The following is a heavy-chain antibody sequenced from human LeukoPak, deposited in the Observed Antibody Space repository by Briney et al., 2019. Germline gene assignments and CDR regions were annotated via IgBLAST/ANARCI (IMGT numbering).Heavy chain of an antibody. V-gene: IGHV3-30*02. CDR2: IRYGGSNK. J-gene: IGHJ4*02. D-gene: IGHD2-8*01. CDR1: GFTFSSYG. CDR3: ARDGPNRSGDY. Sequence: GGSLRLSCAASGFTFSSYGMHWVRQAPGKGLEWVAFIRYGGSNKYYADSVKGRFTISRDNSKNTLYLQMNSLRAGDTAVYYCARDGPNRSGDYWGQGTLVTVSS.